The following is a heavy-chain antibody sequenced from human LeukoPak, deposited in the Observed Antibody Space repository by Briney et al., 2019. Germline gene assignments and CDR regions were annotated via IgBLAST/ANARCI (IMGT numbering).Heavy chain of an antibody. CDR2: ISGSGVKT. CDR3: ARDRGLPGIASAGYFSKPDY. CDR1: GFTFSTYA. Sequence: GGSLRLSCAASGFTFSTYAMSWVRQAPGKGLEWVSLISGSGVKTYYADSVKGRFTISRDNSKNTLYLQMKSLRAEDTAVYYCARDRGLPGIASAGYFSKPDYWGQGTLVTVSS. V-gene: IGHV3-23*01. D-gene: IGHD6-13*01. J-gene: IGHJ4*02.